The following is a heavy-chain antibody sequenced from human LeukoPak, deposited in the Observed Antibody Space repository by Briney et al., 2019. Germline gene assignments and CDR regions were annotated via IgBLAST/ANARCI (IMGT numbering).Heavy chain of an antibody. D-gene: IGHD3-10*01. CDR2: IRYDGSNK. Sequence: GGSLRLSCAASGFTFSSYGMHWVRQAPGKGLEWVAFIRYDGSNKYYADSVKGRFTISRDNSKNTLYLQMNSLRAEDTAVYYCASALNYYYYMDVWGKGTTVTVSS. J-gene: IGHJ6*03. CDR1: GFTFSSYG. CDR3: ASALNYYYYMDV. V-gene: IGHV3-30*02.